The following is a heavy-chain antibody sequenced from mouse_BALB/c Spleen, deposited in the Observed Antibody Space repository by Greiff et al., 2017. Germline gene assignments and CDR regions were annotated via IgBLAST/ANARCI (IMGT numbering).Heavy chain of an antibody. V-gene: IGHV1S81*02. Sequence: QVQLQQSGAELVKPGASVKLSCKASGYTFTSYYMYWVKQRPGQGLEWIGGINPSNGGTNFNEKFKSKATLTVDKSSSTAYMQLSSLTSEDSAVYYCTRRDYGYYFDYWGQGTTLTVSS. CDR2: INPSNGGT. CDR1: GYTFTSYY. CDR3: TRRDYGYYFDY. J-gene: IGHJ2*01. D-gene: IGHD1-2*01.